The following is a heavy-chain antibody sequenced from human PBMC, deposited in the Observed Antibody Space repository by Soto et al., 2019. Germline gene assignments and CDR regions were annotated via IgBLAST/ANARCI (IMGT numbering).Heavy chain of an antibody. V-gene: IGHV1-69*08. J-gene: IGHJ4*02. D-gene: IGHD1-1*01. CDR1: GGTCSSYT. Sequence: QVQLVQSGAEVKKPGSSVKVSCKASGGTCSSYTISWVRQAPGQGLEWMGRIIPILGIANYAQKFQGRVTITAGKSTSTAYMELSSLRSEDTAVYYCARERGTGTTFDYWGQGTLVTVSS. CDR2: IIPILGIA. CDR3: ARERGTGTTFDY.